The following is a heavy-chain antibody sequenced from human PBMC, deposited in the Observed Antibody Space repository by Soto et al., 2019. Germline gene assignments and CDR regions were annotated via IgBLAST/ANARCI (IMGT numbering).Heavy chain of an antibody. D-gene: IGHD3-10*01. Sequence: SETLSLTCTVSGASISSYHWSWIRQSPGKGLEWIGYIYYYGSANYNPSLKSRVTISVDTSKNQFSLKLSSVTAADTAVYYCARLRTTMVRGPRGWFDHWGQGTMVTVSS. CDR2: IYYYGSA. V-gene: IGHV4-59*08. J-gene: IGHJ5*02. CDR3: ARLRTTMVRGPRGWFDH. CDR1: GASISSYH.